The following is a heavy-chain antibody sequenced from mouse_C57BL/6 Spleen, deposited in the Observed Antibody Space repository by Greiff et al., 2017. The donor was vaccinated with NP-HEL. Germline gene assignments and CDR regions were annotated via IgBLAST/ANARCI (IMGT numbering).Heavy chain of an antibody. Sequence: QVQLQQPGAELVKPGASVKLSCKASGYTFTSYWMQWVKQRPGQGLEWIGEIDPSDSYNNSNQKFKSKATLTEDTSSSTAYMQLSILTSEDSAVYYCVPNYGSFDYWGQGTTLTVSS. CDR3: VPNYGSFDY. V-gene: IGHV1-50*01. J-gene: IGHJ2*01. D-gene: IGHD1-1*01. CDR2: IDPSDSYN. CDR1: GYTFTSYW.